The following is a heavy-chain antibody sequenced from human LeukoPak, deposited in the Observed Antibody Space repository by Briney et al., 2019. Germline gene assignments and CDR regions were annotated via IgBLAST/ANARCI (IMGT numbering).Heavy chain of an antibody. D-gene: IGHD5-18*01. V-gene: IGHV4-4*07. CDR2: IYTSGST. Sequence: SETLSLTCTVSGGSISGYYWSWIRQPAGEGLEWIGHIYTSGSTDYNPSLKSRVTMSVDTSKKQSSLKLSSVTAADTAVYFCARGRGYTYYQWGQGTLAIVSS. CDR1: GGSISGYY. CDR3: ARGRGYTYYQ. J-gene: IGHJ4*02.